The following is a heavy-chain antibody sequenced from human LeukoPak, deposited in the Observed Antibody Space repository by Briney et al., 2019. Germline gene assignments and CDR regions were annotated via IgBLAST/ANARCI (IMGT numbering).Heavy chain of an antibody. CDR3: ARRRYSSSSPPAPYFDY. J-gene: IGHJ4*02. CDR2: IYPGDSDT. CDR1: GYSFTSYW. V-gene: IGHV5-51*01. Sequence: GESLKISCKGSGYSFTSYWIGWVRQMPGKGLEWMGIIYPGDSDTRYSPPFQGQVTISADKSISTAYLQWSSLKASDTAMYYCARRRYSSSSPPAPYFDYWGQGTLVTVSS. D-gene: IGHD6-6*01.